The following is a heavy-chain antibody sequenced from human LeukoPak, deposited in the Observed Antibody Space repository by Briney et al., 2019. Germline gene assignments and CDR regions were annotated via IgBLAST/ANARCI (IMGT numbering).Heavy chain of an antibody. Sequence: GASVKVSCKASGGTFSSYAISWVRQAPGQGLEWMGGIIPIFGTANYAQKFQGRVTITADESTSTAYMELSSLRSEDTAVYYCARGHSSGWYFDYWGQGTLVTVSS. CDR3: ARGHSSGWYFDY. D-gene: IGHD6-19*01. V-gene: IGHV1-69*13. CDR1: GGTFSSYA. CDR2: IIPIFGTA. J-gene: IGHJ4*02.